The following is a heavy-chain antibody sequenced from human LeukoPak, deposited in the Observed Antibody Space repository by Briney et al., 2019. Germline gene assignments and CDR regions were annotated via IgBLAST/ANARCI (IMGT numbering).Heavy chain of an antibody. Sequence: GGSLRLSCAASGFTVSSNYMSWVRQAPGKGLEWVSAIYSGGSTYYADSVKGRFTISRHNSKNTLYLQMNSLRAEDTAVYYCASVYYYDSSGYYFDYYYGMDVWGQGTTVTVSS. V-gene: IGHV3-53*04. CDR1: GFTVSSNY. CDR2: IYSGGST. D-gene: IGHD3-22*01. CDR3: ASVYYYDSSGYYFDYYYGMDV. J-gene: IGHJ6*02.